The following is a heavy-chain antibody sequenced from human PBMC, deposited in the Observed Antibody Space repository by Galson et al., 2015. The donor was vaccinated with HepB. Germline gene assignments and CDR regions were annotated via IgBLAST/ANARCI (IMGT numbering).Heavy chain of an antibody. CDR1: GFTFNFYA. V-gene: IGHV3-30*09. Sequence: SLRLSCAASGFTFNFYAMHWVRQTPGKGLEWVAGVSYHGSDKFYADSVRGRFAIAKDTSKNTLYLQMNSLRDEDTALYHCARDRYSSSIDWYFDLWGRGTLVTVSS. CDR2: VSYHGSDK. D-gene: IGHD6-19*01. J-gene: IGHJ2*01. CDR3: ARDRYSSSIDWYFDL.